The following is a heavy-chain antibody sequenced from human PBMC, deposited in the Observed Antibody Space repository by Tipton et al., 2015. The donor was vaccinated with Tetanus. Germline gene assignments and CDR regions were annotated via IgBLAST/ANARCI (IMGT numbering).Heavy chain of an antibody. J-gene: IGHJ4*02. CDR3: ARRTGPIYSSSDVVS. CDR1: GDTFTSYW. CDR2: LYPGDSDT. V-gene: IGHV5-51*03. D-gene: IGHD6-6*01. Sequence: QLVQSGAEEKKPGENLKISCKGSGDTFTSYWIGWVRQMPGKSLEWMGILYPGDSDTRYSPSFQDQVTTSADKSISTAYLPWSSQKASDTAMYSCARRTGPIYSSSDVVSWGQGTLVTVSS.